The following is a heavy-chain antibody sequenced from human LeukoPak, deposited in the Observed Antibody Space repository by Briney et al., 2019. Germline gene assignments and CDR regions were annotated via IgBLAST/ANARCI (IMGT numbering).Heavy chain of an antibody. CDR1: GGSISSYY. Sequence: SETLSLTCTVSGGSISSYYWSWIRQPPGKGLEWIGYIYYSGSSNYNPSLKSRVTITVDRSKNQFSLKLSSVTAADTAVYHCARWGSGWYFDYWGQGTLVTVSS. CDR3: ARWGSGWYFDY. J-gene: IGHJ4*02. V-gene: IGHV4-59*08. D-gene: IGHD6-19*01. CDR2: IYYSGSS.